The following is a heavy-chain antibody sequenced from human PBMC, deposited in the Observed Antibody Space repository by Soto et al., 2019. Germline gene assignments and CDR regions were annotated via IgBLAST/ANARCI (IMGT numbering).Heavy chain of an antibody. D-gene: IGHD3-10*01. CDR2: IKQDGSET. CDR3: ALAFNYGSGAFDY. Sequence: GSLRLSCAASGFTFSNYWMSWVRQAPGKGLEWVANIKQDGSETYYVDSVKGRFTISRDSAKNTLYLQMNSLRAEDTAVYYCALAFNYGSGAFDYWGQGTLVTVSS. CDR1: GFTFSNYW. V-gene: IGHV3-7*03. J-gene: IGHJ4*02.